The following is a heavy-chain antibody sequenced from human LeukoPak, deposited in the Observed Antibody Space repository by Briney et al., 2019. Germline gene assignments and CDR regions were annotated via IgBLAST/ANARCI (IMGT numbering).Heavy chain of an antibody. V-gene: IGHV3-23*01. CDR2: ISGSGGST. CDR3: AGRMVARYYYYGMDV. D-gene: IGHD5-12*01. CDR1: GFTFSSYA. J-gene: IGHJ6*02. Sequence: GGSLRLSCAASGFTFSSYAMSWVRQAPGKGLDWVSAISGSGGSTYYADSVKGRFTISRDNSKNTLYLQMNSLRAEDTAVYYCAGRMVARYYYYGMDVWGQGTTVTVSS.